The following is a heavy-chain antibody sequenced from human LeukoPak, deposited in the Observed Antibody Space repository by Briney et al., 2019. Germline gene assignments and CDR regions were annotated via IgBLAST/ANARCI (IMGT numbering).Heavy chain of an antibody. CDR2: IYYSGTT. Sequence: SETLSLTCALSGGSINNYYWSWIRQPPGKGLEWIGYIYYSGTTNYSPSLNSRVNISLDTSKNQFSLRLSSVTAADTAVYYCARQTAKNVDTARFDSWGQGTLVTVSS. CDR1: GGSINNYY. D-gene: IGHD5-18*01. J-gene: IGHJ4*02. V-gene: IGHV4-59*08. CDR3: ARQTAKNVDTARFDS.